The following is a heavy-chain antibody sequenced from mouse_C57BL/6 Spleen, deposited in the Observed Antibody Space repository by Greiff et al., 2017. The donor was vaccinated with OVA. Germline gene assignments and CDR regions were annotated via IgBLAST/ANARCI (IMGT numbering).Heavy chain of an antibody. CDR3: TPKGGSSPLYAMDY. J-gene: IGHJ4*01. V-gene: IGHV14-1*01. CDR2: IDPEDGDT. Sequence: VQLKQSGAELVRPGASVKLSCTASGFNIKDYYMHWVKQRPEQGLEWIGRIDPEDGDTEYAPKFQGKATMTADTSSNTAYLQLSSLTSEDTAVYYCTPKGGSSPLYAMDYWGQGTSVTVSS. CDR1: GFNIKDYY. D-gene: IGHD1-1*01.